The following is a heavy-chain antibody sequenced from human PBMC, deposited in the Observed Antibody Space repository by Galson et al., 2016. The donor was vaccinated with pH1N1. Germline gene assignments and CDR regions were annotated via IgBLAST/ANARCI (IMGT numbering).Heavy chain of an antibody. CDR3: ERDNTMTTPLVLFDV. CDR1: GFTFNYYT. V-gene: IGHV3-21*01. J-gene: IGHJ3*01. Sequence: SLRLSCAASGFTFNYYTINWVRQVPGKGLEWVSSITGSGQYISYADSVKGRFTISRDNAKNSVFLQMSSLRAEDTAVYYCERDNTMTTPLVLFDVWGQGTMVTVSS. CDR2: ITGSGQYI. D-gene: IGHD4-17*01.